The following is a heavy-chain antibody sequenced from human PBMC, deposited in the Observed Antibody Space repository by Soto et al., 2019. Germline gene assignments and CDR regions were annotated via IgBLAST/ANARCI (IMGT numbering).Heavy chain of an antibody. J-gene: IGHJ6*02. V-gene: IGHV4-4*02. Sequence: SETLSLTCAVSGGSISSSNWWSWVRQPPGKGLEWIGELYHSGSTNYNPSLKSRVTISGDKSKNQFSLKLSSVTAADTAVYYCARVTGYSGSAYYYGMDVWGQGTTVTVSS. CDR1: GGSISSSNW. CDR3: ARVTGYSGSAYYYGMDV. D-gene: IGHD1-26*01. CDR2: LYHSGST.